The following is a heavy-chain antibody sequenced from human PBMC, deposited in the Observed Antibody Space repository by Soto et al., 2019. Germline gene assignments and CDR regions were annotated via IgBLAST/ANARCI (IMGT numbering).Heavy chain of an antibody. J-gene: IGHJ4*02. CDR1: GGTFSSYA. V-gene: IGHV1-69*13. CDR3: ARARIGYGDYEYFDY. Sequence: GASVKVSCKASGGTFSSYAISWVRQAPGQGLEWMGGIIPIFGTANYAQKFQGRVTITADESTSTAYMELSSLGSEDTAVYYCARARIGYGDYEYFDYWGQGTLVTVSS. CDR2: IIPIFGTA. D-gene: IGHD4-17*01.